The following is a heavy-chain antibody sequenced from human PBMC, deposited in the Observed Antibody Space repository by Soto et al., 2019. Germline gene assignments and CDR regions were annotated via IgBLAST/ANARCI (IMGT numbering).Heavy chain of an antibody. Sequence: QITLKESGPTLVKPTQTIMMTCNLSGLSLSTSGVGVGWFRQPPGKALEWLALLYWGDDQRYRPSLKSRLTVTKDTSKNEVVLTMANMDPVDTATYFCAYSPQAMVTTYYFEPWAQGTLVTVSA. CDR3: AYSPQAMVTTYYFEP. CDR2: LYWGDDQ. J-gene: IGHJ4*02. D-gene: IGHD3-22*01. CDR1: GLSLSTSGVG. V-gene: IGHV2-5*02.